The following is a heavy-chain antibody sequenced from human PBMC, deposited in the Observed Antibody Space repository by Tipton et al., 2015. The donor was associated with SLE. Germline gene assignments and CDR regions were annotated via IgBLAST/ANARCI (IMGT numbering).Heavy chain of an antibody. CDR1: GGSISSGSYY. D-gene: IGHD3-3*01. J-gene: IGHJ3*02. V-gene: IGHV4-61*10. CDR2: IYYSGST. CDR3: ARVGADDI. Sequence: LRLSCTVSGGSISSGSYYWSWIRQPAGKGLEWIGYIYYSGSTNYNPSLKSRVTISEDTSKNQFSLKLSSVTAADTAVYYCARVGADDIWGQGTMVTVSS.